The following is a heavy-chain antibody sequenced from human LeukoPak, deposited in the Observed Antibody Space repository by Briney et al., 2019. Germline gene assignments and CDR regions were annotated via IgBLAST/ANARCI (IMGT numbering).Heavy chain of an antibody. Sequence: GGSLRLSCAASGFTVSSNYMSWVRQAPGKGLEWVSVIYSGGSTYYADSVKGRFTISRDNSKNTLYHQMNSLRAEDTAAYYCARVSWTYYYDSSGSFFDYWGQGTLITVSS. V-gene: IGHV3-66*02. CDR2: IYSGGST. J-gene: IGHJ4*02. CDR3: ARVSWTYYYDSSGSFFDY. CDR1: GFTVSSNY. D-gene: IGHD3-22*01.